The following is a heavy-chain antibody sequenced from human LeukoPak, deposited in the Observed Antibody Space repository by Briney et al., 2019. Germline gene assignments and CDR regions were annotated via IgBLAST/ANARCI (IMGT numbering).Heavy chain of an antibody. CDR1: GFTFSSYE. CDR2: ISSSGSTI. V-gene: IGHV3-48*03. Sequence: GGSLRLSCAASGFTFSSYEMNWVRQAPGKGLEWVSYISSSGSTIYYADSVKGRFTISRDNARNSLYLQMNSLRAEDTAVYYCAREEADSSGYFGYWGQGTLVTVSS. J-gene: IGHJ4*02. D-gene: IGHD3-22*01. CDR3: AREEADSSGYFGY.